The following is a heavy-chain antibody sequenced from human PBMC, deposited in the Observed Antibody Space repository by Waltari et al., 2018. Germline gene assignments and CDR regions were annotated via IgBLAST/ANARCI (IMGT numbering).Heavy chain of an antibody. Sequence: QVQLQESGPGLVKPSETLSLTCAVSGYSISSGYYWGWIRQPPGKGLEWIGSIYHSGGTDSNPSLKSRVTISVDTSKNQFSLKLSSVTAADTAVYYCASGSPGGFDYWGQGTLVTVSS. CDR2: IYHSGGT. CDR3: ASGSPGGFDY. CDR1: GYSISSGYY. V-gene: IGHV4-38-2*01. J-gene: IGHJ4*02. D-gene: IGHD3-16*01.